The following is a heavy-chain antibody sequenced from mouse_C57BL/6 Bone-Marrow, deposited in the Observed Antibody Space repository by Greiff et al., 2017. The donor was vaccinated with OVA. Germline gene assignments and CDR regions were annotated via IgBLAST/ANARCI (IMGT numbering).Heavy chain of an antibody. CDR2: INPNNGGT. D-gene: IGHD2-3*01. CDR1: GYTFTDYN. J-gene: IGHJ3*01. V-gene: IGHV1-18*01. CDR3: ARLDDGYYVWFAY. Sequence: VQLQQSGPELVKPGASVKIPCKASGYTFTDYNMDWVKQSHGKSLEWIGDINPNNGGTIYNQKFKGKATLTVDKSSSTAYMELRSLTSEDTAVYYCARLDDGYYVWFAYWGQGTLVTVSA.